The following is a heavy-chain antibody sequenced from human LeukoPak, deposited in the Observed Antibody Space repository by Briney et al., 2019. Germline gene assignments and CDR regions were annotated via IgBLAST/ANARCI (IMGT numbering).Heavy chain of an antibody. Sequence: GGSLRLSCAASGFTFSSYSMNWVRQAPGKGLEWVSSISSSSSYIYYADSVKGRFTISRDNAKNSLYLQMNSLRAEDTAVYYCERDWVKLRYFDWLEGYYYGMDVWGQGTTVTVSS. V-gene: IGHV3-21*01. D-gene: IGHD3-9*01. J-gene: IGHJ6*02. CDR2: ISSSSSYI. CDR3: ERDWVKLRYFDWLEGYYYGMDV. CDR1: GFTFSSYS.